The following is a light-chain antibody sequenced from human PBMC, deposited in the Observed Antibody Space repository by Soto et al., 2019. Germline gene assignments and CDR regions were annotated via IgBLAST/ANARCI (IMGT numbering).Light chain of an antibody. V-gene: IGKV3-11*01. CDR3: QQRSDWPIT. CDR2: DAS. Sequence: EIVLTQSPATLFLSPGERATLFCRASQTVSSYLVWYQQKPGQAPRLLIYDASNRATGVPARFSGSGSGTDFTLTISSLEPEDFADYYCQQRSDWPITFGQGTRLEI. J-gene: IGKJ5*01. CDR1: QTVSSY.